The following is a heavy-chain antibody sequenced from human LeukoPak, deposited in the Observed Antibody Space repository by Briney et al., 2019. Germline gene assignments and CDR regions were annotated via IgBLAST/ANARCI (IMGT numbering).Heavy chain of an antibody. CDR2: ICSSSSYT. CDR1: GLTFSDYY. Sequence: GGPLRLSFAVSGLTFSDYYMKCIRQAPGKSLECVSYICSSSSYTNSADSVKGRFPISRDNDKNSLYLQMNSRRAEDTAVYYCARSLGIVVVFDQWGQGTLVTVSS. CDR3: ARSLGIVVVFDQ. V-gene: IGHV3-11*03. J-gene: IGHJ4*02. D-gene: IGHD3-22*01.